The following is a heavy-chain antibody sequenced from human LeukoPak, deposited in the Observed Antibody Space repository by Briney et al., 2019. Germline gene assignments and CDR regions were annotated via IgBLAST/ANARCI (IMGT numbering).Heavy chain of an antibody. Sequence: GGSLRLSCAASGFTFSNAWMSWVRQAPGKGLEWVGRIKSKTDGGTTDYAAPVKGRFTISRDDSKNTLYLQMNSLKTEDTAVYYCTTESLVRTYYYYYMGVWGKGTTVTVSS. CDR3: TTESLVRTYYYYYMGV. V-gene: IGHV3-15*01. J-gene: IGHJ6*03. CDR2: IKSKTDGGTT. CDR1: GFTFSNAW.